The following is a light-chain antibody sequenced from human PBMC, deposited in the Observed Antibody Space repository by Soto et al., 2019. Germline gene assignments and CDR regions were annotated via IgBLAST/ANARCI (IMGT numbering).Light chain of an antibody. J-gene: IGLJ1*01. V-gene: IGLV1-40*01. CDR3: SSYTSSSTTV. Sequence: QSVLTQPPSVTGAPGQRVTISCTGSSSNIGAHYDVHWYQQLPGTAPKLLIYGNSNRPSGVPDRFSGSKSGTSASLAITGLQAGDEADYYCSSYTSSSTTVFGTGTKVTVL. CDR2: GNS. CDR1: SSNIGAHYD.